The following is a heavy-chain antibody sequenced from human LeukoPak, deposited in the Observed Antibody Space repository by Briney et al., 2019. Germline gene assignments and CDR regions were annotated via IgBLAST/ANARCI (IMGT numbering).Heavy chain of an antibody. CDR2: IRYDGSNK. CDR3: AKDYQYCSSTSCHRENWFDP. CDR1: GFTFSSYG. Sequence: SGGSLRLSCAASGFTFSSYGMHWVRQAPGKGLEWVAFIRYDGSNKYYADSVKGRFTISRDNSKNTLYLQMNSLRAEDTAVYYCAKDYQYCSSTSCHRENWFDPWGQGTLVTVSS. V-gene: IGHV3-30*02. J-gene: IGHJ5*02. D-gene: IGHD2-2*01.